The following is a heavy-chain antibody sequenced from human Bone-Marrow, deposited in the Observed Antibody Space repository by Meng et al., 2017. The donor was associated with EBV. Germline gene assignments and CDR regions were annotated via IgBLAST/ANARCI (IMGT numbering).Heavy chain of an antibody. Sequence: EVQLVESGGXXXXXGXSLXLLCAASGVTFTTYSMNWVRQAPGKGLEWVSSISSSGTYIYYADSLKGRFTISRDNAKNSLYLQMNSLRAEDTAVYYCARDVDRQGYFGYWGQGTLGTVSS. V-gene: IGHV3-21*01. CDR3: ARDVDRQGYFGY. J-gene: IGHJ4*02. D-gene: IGHD3/OR15-3a*01. CDR2: ISSSGTYI. CDR1: GVTFTTYS.